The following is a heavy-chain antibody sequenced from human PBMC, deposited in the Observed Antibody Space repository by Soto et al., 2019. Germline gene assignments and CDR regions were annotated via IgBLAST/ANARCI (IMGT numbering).Heavy chain of an antibody. D-gene: IGHD6-19*01. V-gene: IGHV3-30*03. CDR1: GYTFSSYG. Sequence: QVQLVESGGGVVQPGRSLSLSCAASGYTFSSYGMHWVRQAPGKGLEWVAVISSDGSKKYYVDSVKGRFTISRDDSKNTVYLQMNSLRGEDTAVYYCTRDQSSAFHHWGQGTLVTVSS. CDR2: ISSDGSKK. J-gene: IGHJ4*02. CDR3: TRDQSSAFHH.